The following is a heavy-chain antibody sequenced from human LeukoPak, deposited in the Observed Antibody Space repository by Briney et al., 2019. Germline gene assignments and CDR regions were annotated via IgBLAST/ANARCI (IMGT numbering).Heavy chain of an antibody. CDR2: INAGNGNT. CDR3: ARAPDTTVVTLYYYYYGMDV. J-gene: IGHJ6*02. Sequence: ASVKVSCKASGYTFTSYAMHWVRQAPGQRLEWMGWINAGNGNTKYSQKFQGRVTITRDTSASTAYMELSSLRSEDTAVYYCARAPDTTVVTLYYYYYGMDVWGQGTTVTVSS. V-gene: IGHV1-3*01. CDR1: GYTFTSYA. D-gene: IGHD4-23*01.